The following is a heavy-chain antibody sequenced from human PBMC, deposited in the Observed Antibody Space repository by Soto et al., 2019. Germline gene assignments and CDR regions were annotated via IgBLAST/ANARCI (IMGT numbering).Heavy chain of an antibody. CDR1: GFTVSSNY. Sequence: PGGSLRLSCAASGFTVSSNYMSWVRQAPGKGLEWVSVIYSGGSTYYADSVKGRFTTSRDNSKNTLYLQMNSLRAEDTAVYYCARGGYYDSSGYYSPLDYYYGMDVWGQGTTVTVSS. D-gene: IGHD3-22*01. CDR2: IYSGGST. CDR3: ARGGYYDSSGYYSPLDYYYGMDV. V-gene: IGHV3-53*01. J-gene: IGHJ6*02.